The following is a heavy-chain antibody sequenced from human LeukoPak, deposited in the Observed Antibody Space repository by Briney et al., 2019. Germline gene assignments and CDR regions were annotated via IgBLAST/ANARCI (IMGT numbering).Heavy chain of an antibody. V-gene: IGHV5-51*01. J-gene: IGHJ4*02. Sequence: GESLKIFCKGSGYSFTSYWIGWVRQMPGKGLEWMGIIFLGDSDTRYSPSFQGQVIISADKSISTAYLQWSSLEASDTAIYYCARGFGYAGNYFDYWGQGTLVTVSS. CDR1: GYSFTSYW. D-gene: IGHD5-18*01. CDR3: ARGFGYAGNYFDY. CDR2: IFLGDSDT.